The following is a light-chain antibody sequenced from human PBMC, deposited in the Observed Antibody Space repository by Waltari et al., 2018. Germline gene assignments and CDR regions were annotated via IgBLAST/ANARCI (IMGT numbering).Light chain of an antibody. CDR2: QIS. Sequence: DIVMTQTPLSLSVTPGQPASISCKSSQSLLHSDGKTYLYWYCQRPGQSPQLLIYQISGRFSGVPDRFSCSGSGTAFTLRISRVEPDDIGVYYCMQAMHLPLTFGGGTNVEVK. CDR3: MQAMHLPLT. V-gene: IGKV2-29*03. J-gene: IGKJ4*01. CDR1: QSLLHSDGKTY.